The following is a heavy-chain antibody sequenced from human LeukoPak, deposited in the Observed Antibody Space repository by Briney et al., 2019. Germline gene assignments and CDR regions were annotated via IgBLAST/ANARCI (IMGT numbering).Heavy chain of an antibody. J-gene: IGHJ4*02. V-gene: IGHV6-1*01. D-gene: IGHD3-22*01. CDR2: TYYRSKWYN. Sequence: SQTLSLPHAISGDRDSSNTAAWNWIRQSPSRGLEWQGRTYYRSKWYNDYAVSVKSRLTINPDTSKNQFYLQLNSVTPEDTGVYYCARETFYYDRSGQQFFDYWGQGTLVSVSS. CDR1: GDRDSSNTAA. CDR3: ARETFYYDRSGQQFFDY.